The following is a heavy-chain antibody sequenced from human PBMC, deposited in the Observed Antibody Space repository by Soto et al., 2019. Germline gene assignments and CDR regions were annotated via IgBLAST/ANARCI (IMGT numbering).Heavy chain of an antibody. J-gene: IGHJ4*02. D-gene: IGHD3-22*01. Sequence: SGPTLVNPTQTLTLTCTFSGFSLSTSGVGVGWIRQPPGKALEWLALIFWDDDKRYSPSLKSRLTITKDTSKNQVVLTMTNMDPVDTGTYYCAHRGVVSSGYYYFFDYWGQGTLVTVSS. CDR2: IFWDDDK. CDR3: AHRGVVSSGYYYFFDY. V-gene: IGHV2-5*02. CDR1: GFSLSTSGVG.